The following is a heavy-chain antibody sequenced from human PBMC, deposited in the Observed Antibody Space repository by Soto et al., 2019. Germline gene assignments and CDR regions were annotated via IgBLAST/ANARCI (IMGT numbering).Heavy chain of an antibody. CDR1: GFPFSVYN. Sequence: WSLRLSCAASGFPFSVYNMNWVRQAPGKGLEWVSSIGSRGTDMYYAESVKGRFTISRDNAKNSLYLHLKGLRAEDTAVYYCARPYSGSYSFDFWGQGTMVTVSS. CDR2: IGSRGTDM. D-gene: IGHD1-26*01. J-gene: IGHJ4*02. V-gene: IGHV3-21*01. CDR3: ARPYSGSYSFDF.